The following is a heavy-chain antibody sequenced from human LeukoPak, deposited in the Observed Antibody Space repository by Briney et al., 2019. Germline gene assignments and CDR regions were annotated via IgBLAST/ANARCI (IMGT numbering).Heavy chain of an antibody. CDR2: IGTAGDT. CDR1: GFTFSSYD. D-gene: IGHD3-22*01. CDR3: ARVHYYDSSGYYYDY. Sequence: PGGSLRLSCAASGFTFSSYDMHWVRQATGKGLEWVSAIGTAGDTYYPGSVKGRFTISRENAKNSLYLQMNSLRAGDTAVYYCARVHYYDSSGYYYDYWGQGTLVTVSS. J-gene: IGHJ4*02. V-gene: IGHV3-13*01.